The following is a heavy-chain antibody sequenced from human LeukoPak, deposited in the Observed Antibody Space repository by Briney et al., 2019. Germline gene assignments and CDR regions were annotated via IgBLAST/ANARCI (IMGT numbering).Heavy chain of an antibody. Sequence: GGSLRLSCAASGFTFSRYSMNWVRQAPGKGLEWVSSISISSNYIYYTDSVKGRCTISRDNGKKSLYLQMNSLRAEDTALYYCARGVGTAMILWSAFDIWGQGTMVTVSS. V-gene: IGHV3-21*01. D-gene: IGHD5-18*01. J-gene: IGHJ3*02. CDR1: GFTFSRYS. CDR2: ISISSNYI. CDR3: ARGVGTAMILWSAFDI.